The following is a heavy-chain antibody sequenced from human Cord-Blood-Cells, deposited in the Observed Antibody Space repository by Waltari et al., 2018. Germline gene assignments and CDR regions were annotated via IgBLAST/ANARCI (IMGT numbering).Heavy chain of an antibody. CDR3: ARPRPRNYDILTGAFDI. CDR2: LDPGDSDT. CDR1: GYSFTSYW. J-gene: IGHJ3*02. V-gene: IGHV5-51*01. D-gene: IGHD3-9*01. Sequence: EVQLVQSGAEVKKPGESLKISCKGSGYSFTSYWIGWVRQMPGKGLEWMGILDPGDSDTRYSPSFQGQVTISADKSISTAYLQWSSLKASDTAMYYCARPRPRNYDILTGAFDIWGQGTMVTVSS.